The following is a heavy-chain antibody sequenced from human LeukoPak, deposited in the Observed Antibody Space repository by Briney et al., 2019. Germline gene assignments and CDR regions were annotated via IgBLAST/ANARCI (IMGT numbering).Heavy chain of an antibody. CDR3: AKSRGLYHAEPEPVYDY. D-gene: IGHD2-2*02. J-gene: IGHJ4*02. V-gene: IGHV3-23*01. CDR2: ISGSGGST. CDR1: GFTFSSYA. Sequence: PGGSLRLSCVASGFTFSSYAMSWVRQAPGKGLEWVSAISGSGGSTYYADSVKGRFTISRDNSKNTLYLQMNSLRAEDTAVYYCAKSRGLYHAEPEPVYDYWGQGTLVTVSS.